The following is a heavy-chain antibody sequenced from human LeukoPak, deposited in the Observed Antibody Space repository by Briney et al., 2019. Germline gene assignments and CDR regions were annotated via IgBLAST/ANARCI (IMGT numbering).Heavy chain of an antibody. J-gene: IGHJ5*02. Sequence: SGPTLVNPTQTLTLTCTFSGFSLSTSGVGVGWIRQPPGKALEWLTLIYWDDDKRYSPSLKSRLTITKDTSKNQVVLTMTNMDPVDTATYYCAHRFIPAAIGWWFDPWGQGTLVTVSS. CDR2: IYWDDDK. CDR3: AHRFIPAAIGWWFDP. CDR1: GFSLSTSGVG. D-gene: IGHD2-2*02. V-gene: IGHV2-5*02.